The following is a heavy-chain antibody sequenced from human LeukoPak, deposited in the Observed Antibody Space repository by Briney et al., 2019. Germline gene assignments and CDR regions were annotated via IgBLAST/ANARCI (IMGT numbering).Heavy chain of an antibody. V-gene: IGHV4-39*01. Sequence: PSETLSLTCIVSGGSIRSSSCYWVWIRQPPGKGREWIGSIYYSGTTYYNPSLKSRVTISVDTSKNQFSLNLYSVTAADTAVYYCARHLGYTSVVEGGYFDYWGQGTLVTVSS. CDR1: GGSIRSSSCY. CDR2: IYYSGTT. J-gene: IGHJ4*02. CDR3: ARHLGYTSVVEGGYFDY. D-gene: IGHD6-25*01.